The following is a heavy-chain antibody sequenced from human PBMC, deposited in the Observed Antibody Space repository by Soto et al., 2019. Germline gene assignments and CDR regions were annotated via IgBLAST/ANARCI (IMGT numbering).Heavy chain of an antibody. V-gene: IGHV3-30-3*01. J-gene: IGHJ6*02. CDR2: ISYDGSNK. Sequence: GGSLRLSFAASGFTFRSYAMHGARQAPGKGLEWVAVISYDGSNKYSADSVKGRFTISRDNSKNTLYLQMNSLRAADTDVYYCARSVSYYNGMDVWGQGTTVTVSS. CDR3: ARSVSYYNGMDV. CDR1: GFTFRSYA.